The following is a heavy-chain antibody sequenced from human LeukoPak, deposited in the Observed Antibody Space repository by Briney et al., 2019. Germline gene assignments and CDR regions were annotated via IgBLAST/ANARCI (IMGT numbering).Heavy chain of an antibody. CDR3: AKDNRRHYTSGPNPDSLH. D-gene: IGHD6-19*01. CDR1: GFIFNNYA. J-gene: IGHJ4*02. CDR2: ISWNSGTI. V-gene: IGHV3-9*01. Sequence: GGSLRLSCAGSGFIFNNYAMHWVRQPPGKGLEWVTGISWNSGTIDYADSVRGRFTISRDNAKNSLYLQMDSLRVEDTALYYCAKDNRRHYTSGPNPDSLHWGQGALVTVSS.